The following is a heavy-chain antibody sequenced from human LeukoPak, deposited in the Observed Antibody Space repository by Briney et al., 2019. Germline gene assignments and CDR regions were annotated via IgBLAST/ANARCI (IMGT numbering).Heavy chain of an antibody. Sequence: SETLSLTCTVSGGSISSGDYYWSWIRQPPGKGLEWIGYIYYSGSTNYNPSLKSRVTISVDTSKNQFSLKLSSVTAADTAVYYCARGGDSYGYFDYWGQGTLVTVSS. CDR3: ARGGDSYGYFDY. CDR2: IYYSGST. J-gene: IGHJ4*02. CDR1: GGSISSGDYY. D-gene: IGHD5-18*01. V-gene: IGHV4-30-4*01.